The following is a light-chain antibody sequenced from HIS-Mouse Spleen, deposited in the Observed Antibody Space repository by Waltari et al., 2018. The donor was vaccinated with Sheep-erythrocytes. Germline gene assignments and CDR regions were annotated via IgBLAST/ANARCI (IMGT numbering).Light chain of an antibody. J-gene: IGLJ1*01. CDR2: DVS. Sequence: QSALTQPRPVSGSPGQSVNISCTGTSSDVGGYNYVSWYQQHPGKAPKLMIYDVSKRPSGVPDRFSGSKSGNTASLTISGLQAEDEADYYCCSYAGSYNHVFATGTKVTVL. CDR3: CSYAGSYNHV. CDR1: SSDVGGYNY. V-gene: IGLV2-11*01.